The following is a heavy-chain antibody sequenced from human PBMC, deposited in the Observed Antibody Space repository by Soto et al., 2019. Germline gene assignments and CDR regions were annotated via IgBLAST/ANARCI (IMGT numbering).Heavy chain of an antibody. CDR3: ARGGIAVASHAEYFQH. CDR1: GYTFTGYY. CDR2: INPNSGGT. Sequence: ASVKVSCKASGYTFTGYYMHWVRQAPGQGLEWMGWINPNSGGTNYAQKFQGWVTMTRDTSISTAYMELSRLRSDDTAVYYCARGGIAVASHAEYFQHWGQGTLVTVSS. V-gene: IGHV1-2*04. D-gene: IGHD6-19*01. J-gene: IGHJ1*01.